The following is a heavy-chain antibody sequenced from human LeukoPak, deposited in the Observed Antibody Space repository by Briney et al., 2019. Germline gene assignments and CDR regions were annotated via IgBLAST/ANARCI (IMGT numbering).Heavy chain of an antibody. CDR2: IYSSGST. J-gene: IGHJ4*02. CDR1: GDSISNYY. Sequence: KTSETPSLTCTVSGDSISNYYWNWIRQPAGQGLEWIGRIYSSGSTNYNPSLKTRLTMSVDTSKNQFSLKLSSVTAADTAVYYCSRETFYYGSGSYYNPLDSWGQGTLVTVSS. CDR3: SRETFYYGSGSYYNPLDS. D-gene: IGHD3-10*01. V-gene: IGHV4-4*07.